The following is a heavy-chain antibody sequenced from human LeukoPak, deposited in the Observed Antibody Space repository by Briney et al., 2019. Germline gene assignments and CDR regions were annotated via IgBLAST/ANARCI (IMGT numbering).Heavy chain of an antibody. V-gene: IGHV3-48*03. CDR1: GFTFSSYE. CDR2: ISSSGTPI. CDR3: AREKTACGGDCYDS. Sequence: GGSLRLSCAASGFTFSSYEMNWVRQAPGKGLEWVSYISSSGTPIHYADSVKRRFTISRDNAKNSLFLQMNSLRAEDTTVYYCAREKTACGGDCYDSWGQGTLVTVSS. J-gene: IGHJ4*02. D-gene: IGHD2-21*01.